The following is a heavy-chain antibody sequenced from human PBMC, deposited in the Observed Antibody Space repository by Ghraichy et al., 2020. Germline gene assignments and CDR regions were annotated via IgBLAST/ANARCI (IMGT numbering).Heavy chain of an antibody. CDR2: IDSGGTT. Sequence: GGSLRLSCAASGFTVSSNYMNWVRQAPGKGLEWVSVIDSGGTTQYADSVKGRFTISRDNSKNTLYLQMNSLRAEDTAGYYCVRAGKDCSSGSCYGADYYYMDVWGKGTTVTVSS. CDR1: GFTVSSNY. CDR3: VRAGKDCSSGSCYGADYYYMDV. J-gene: IGHJ6*03. V-gene: IGHV3-53*01. D-gene: IGHD2-15*01.